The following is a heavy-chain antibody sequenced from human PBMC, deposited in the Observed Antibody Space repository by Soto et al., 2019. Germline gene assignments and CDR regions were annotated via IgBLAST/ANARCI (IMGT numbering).Heavy chain of an antibody. J-gene: IGHJ3*02. D-gene: IGHD3-3*01. CDR2: IKSKTDGGTT. CDR1: GFTFSNAW. Sequence: EVQLVESGGGLVKPGGSLRLSCAASGFTFSNAWMNWVRQAPGKWLEWVGRIKSKTDGGTTDYAAPVKGRFTISRDDSKNTLYLQMNSLKTEDKDVYYCTTDDAFWRGYSDAFDIWGQGTMVNVSS. V-gene: IGHV3-15*07. CDR3: TTDDAFWRGYSDAFDI.